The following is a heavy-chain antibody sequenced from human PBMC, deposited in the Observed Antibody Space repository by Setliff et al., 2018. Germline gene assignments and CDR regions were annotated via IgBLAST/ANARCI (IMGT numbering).Heavy chain of an antibody. CDR2: INAGNGNT. J-gene: IGHJ4*02. Sequence: ASVKVSCKASGYTFTSYAMHWVRQAPGQRLEWMGWINAGNGNTKYSQKFRGRVAITRDTSASTAYMELSSLRSEDTAVYYCARAIPPGYISTWYSSWGQGTLVTVSS. V-gene: IGHV1-3*01. CDR3: ARAIPPGYISTWYSS. CDR1: GYTFTSYA. D-gene: IGHD6-13*01.